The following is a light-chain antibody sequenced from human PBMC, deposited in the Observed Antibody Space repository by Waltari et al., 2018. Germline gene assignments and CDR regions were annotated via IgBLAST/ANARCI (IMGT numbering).Light chain of an antibody. CDR1: QGVSSN. Sequence: EIVMTRSPATLSVSPGERATIPCSASQGVSSNLAWYQQKPGQAPRLLIYGASTRATGIPARFSGSGSGTEFTLTISSLQSEDFAVYYCQQYNNWPYTFGQGTKLEIK. CDR3: QQYNNWPYT. J-gene: IGKJ2*01. CDR2: GAS. V-gene: IGKV3-15*01.